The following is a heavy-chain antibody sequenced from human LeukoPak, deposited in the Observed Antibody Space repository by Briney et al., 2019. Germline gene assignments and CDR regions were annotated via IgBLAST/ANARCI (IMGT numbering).Heavy chain of an antibody. D-gene: IGHD3-22*01. CDR1: GFNFNSHG. Sequence: GGALRLSCAASGFNFNSHGLQWVRQAPGQGLEWVALISIDGKTTDSADTVKGRFTISRDNSENTLFLQMSGLRVEDTAVYYCARDRYSYDTSGYYYHYYYYGMDVWGPGTTVTVSS. CDR3: ARDRYSYDTSGYYYHYYYYGMDV. V-gene: IGHV3-30*04. CDR2: ISIDGKTT. J-gene: IGHJ6*02.